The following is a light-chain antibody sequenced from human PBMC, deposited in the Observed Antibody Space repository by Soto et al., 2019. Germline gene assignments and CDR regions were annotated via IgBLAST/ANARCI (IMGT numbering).Light chain of an antibody. V-gene: IGKV1-27*01. CDR3: QKYDSAAEA. J-gene: IGKJ1*01. CDR1: QGISNS. Sequence: DIQMTQSPSSLSASVGDRVTITCRASQGISNSLAWYQQEPGKVPKLLIYDASTLQSGVSSRFSGSGSGTDFTLTISSLQPEDVATYYCQKYDSAAEAFGQGTKVEIK. CDR2: DAS.